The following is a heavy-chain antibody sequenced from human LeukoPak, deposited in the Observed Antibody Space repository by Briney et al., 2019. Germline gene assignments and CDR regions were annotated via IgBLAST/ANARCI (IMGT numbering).Heavy chain of an antibody. V-gene: IGHV1-8*02. Sequence: ASVTVSCKASGYTFTSYAMNWVRQATGQGLEWMGWMNPNSGNTGYAQKFQGRVTMTRNTSISTAYMELSSLRSEDTAVYYCARAPRYCTNGVCYKGWGQGTLVTVSS. CDR2: MNPNSGNT. CDR1: GYTFTSYA. J-gene: IGHJ4*02. CDR3: ARAPRYCTNGVCYKG. D-gene: IGHD2-8*01.